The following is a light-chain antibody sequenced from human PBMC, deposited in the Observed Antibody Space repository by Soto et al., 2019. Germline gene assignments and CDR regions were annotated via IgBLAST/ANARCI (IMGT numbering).Light chain of an antibody. V-gene: IGLV1-40*01. CDR2: GNI. CDR1: SSNIGAGYD. CDR3: ASYTRGGTYV. Sequence: QSVLTQPPSVSGAPGQRVTISCTGSSSNIGAGYDVHWYQQRPGTAPKLLIFGNINRPSGVPDRFSGSKSGTSASLTITGLQAEDEGDYYCASYTRGGTYVFGTGTKLTVL. J-gene: IGLJ1*01.